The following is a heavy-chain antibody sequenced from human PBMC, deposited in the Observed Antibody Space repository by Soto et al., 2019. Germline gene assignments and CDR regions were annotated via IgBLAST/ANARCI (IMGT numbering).Heavy chain of an antibody. D-gene: IGHD1-1*01. J-gene: IGHJ5*02. CDR1: GGSISSYY. CDR3: ARDGSRSNWLDH. V-gene: IGHV4-4*07. Sequence: KRSETLSLTCTVSGGSISSYYWSWIRQPAGKGLEWIGRIYTSGSTNYNPSLKSRVTMSVDTSKNQFSLKLSYVTAADTDVYYCARDGSRSNWLDHWGQGTLVTVSA. CDR2: IYTSGST.